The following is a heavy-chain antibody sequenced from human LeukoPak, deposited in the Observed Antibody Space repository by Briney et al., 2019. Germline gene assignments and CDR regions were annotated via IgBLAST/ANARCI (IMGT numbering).Heavy chain of an antibody. CDR3: ARELKQLVLKNDYYYGMDV. J-gene: IGHJ6*02. Sequence: GGSLRLSCAASGFTFSSYEMNWDRQAPGMGLVWVSYISSSGSTIYHADSVKGRFTISRDNAKKSLFLQMNSLRAEDTAVYYCARELKQLVLKNDYYYGMDVWGQGTTVAVCS. CDR2: ISSSGSTI. V-gene: IGHV3-48*03. D-gene: IGHD6-13*01. CDR1: GFTFSSYE.